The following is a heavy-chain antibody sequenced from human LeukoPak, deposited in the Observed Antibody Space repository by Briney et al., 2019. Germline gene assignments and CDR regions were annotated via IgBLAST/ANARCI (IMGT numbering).Heavy chain of an antibody. J-gene: IGHJ4*02. CDR2: ISYDGSNK. V-gene: IGHV3-30-3*01. CDR3: ARESGIAAAGTFDY. CDR1: GFTFSSYA. D-gene: IGHD6-13*01. Sequence: GRSLRLSCAASGFTFSSYAMHWVRQAPGKGLEWVAVISYDGSNKYYADSVKGRFTISRDNSKNTLYLQMNSLRAEDTAVYYCARESGIAAAGTFDYWGQGTLVTVSS.